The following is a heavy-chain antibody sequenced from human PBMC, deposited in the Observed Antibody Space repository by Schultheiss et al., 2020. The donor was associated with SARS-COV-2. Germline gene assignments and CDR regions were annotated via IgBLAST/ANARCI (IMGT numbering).Heavy chain of an antibody. V-gene: IGHV4-39*07. CDR2: IYYNGAT. CDR1: GGSIISSSHY. D-gene: IGHD3-3*01. J-gene: IGHJ5*02. Sequence: SETLSLTCTVSGGSIISSSHYWGWIRQPPGKGLGSIANIYYNGATYYNPSLKSRVTISVDTSKNQFSLKLSSVTAADTAVYYCARERGIWSGYYEDWFDPWGQGTLVTVSS. CDR3: ARERGIWSGYYEDWFDP.